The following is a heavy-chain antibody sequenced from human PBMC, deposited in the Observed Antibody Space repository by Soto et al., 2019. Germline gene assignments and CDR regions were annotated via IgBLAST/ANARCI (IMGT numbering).Heavy chain of an antibody. D-gene: IGHD3-22*01. V-gene: IGHV3-30*18. Sequence: PWWSLRLSCAASGFTFSSYGMHWVRQAPGKGLEWVAVISYDGSNKYYADSVKGRFTISRDNSKNTLYLQMNSLRAEDTAVYYCAKGGWLYYYDSSGYRSPYYFDYWGQGTLVTVSS. CDR3: AKGGWLYYYDSSGYRSPYYFDY. CDR2: ISYDGSNK. CDR1: GFTFSSYG. J-gene: IGHJ4*02.